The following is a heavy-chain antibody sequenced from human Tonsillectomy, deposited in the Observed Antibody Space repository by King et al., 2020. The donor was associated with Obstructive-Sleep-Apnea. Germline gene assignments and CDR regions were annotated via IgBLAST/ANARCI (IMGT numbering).Heavy chain of an antibody. V-gene: IGHV4-59*01. CDR2: IYYSGST. D-gene: IGHD6-19*01. J-gene: IGHJ6*02. CDR1: GGSISNYY. Sequence: VQLQESGPGLVKPSETLSLTCTVSGGSISNYYWSWIRQPPGKGLELIGYIYYSGSTNYNPSLKSRVAMSVDTSKNQISLKLNSVTAADTAVYYCARDSYNSGWYGADYYFYGLDVWGQGTTVIVSS. CDR3: ARDSYNSGWYGADYYFYGLDV.